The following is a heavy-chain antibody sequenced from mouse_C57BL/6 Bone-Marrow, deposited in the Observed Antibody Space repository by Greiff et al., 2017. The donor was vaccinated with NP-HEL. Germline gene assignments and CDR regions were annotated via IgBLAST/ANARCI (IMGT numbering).Heavy chain of an antibody. V-gene: IGHV7-3*01. D-gene: IGHD2-4*01. CDR2: IRNKANGYTT. Sequence: EVQGVESGGGLVQPGGSLSLSCAASGFTFTDYYMSWVRQPPGKAPEWLGFIRNKANGYTTEYSASVKGRFTISRDKSQSILYLQMNALRAEDSATYYCARAIYYDYADDPFYAMDYWGQGTSVTVSS. CDR1: GFTFTDYY. J-gene: IGHJ4*01. CDR3: ARAIYYDYADDPFYAMDY.